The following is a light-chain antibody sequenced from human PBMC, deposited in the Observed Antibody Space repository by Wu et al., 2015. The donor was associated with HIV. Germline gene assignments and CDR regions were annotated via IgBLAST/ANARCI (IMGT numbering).Light chain of an antibody. CDR3: QQYDESPFA. V-gene: IGKV3-20*01. Sequence: EIVLTQSPGTLSVSPGERATLSCRASQSVSANYLAWYQQKPGQAPRLLIYDTSNRATGIPDRFSGSGPGTDFTLTISRLEPEDFAVYYCQQYDESPFAFGPGTKVDIK. CDR1: QSVSANY. CDR2: DTS. J-gene: IGKJ3*01.